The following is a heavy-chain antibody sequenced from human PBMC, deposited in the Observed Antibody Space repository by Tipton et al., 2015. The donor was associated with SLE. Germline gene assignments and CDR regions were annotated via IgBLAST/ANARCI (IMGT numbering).Heavy chain of an antibody. Sequence: SLRLSCVASGFTFSNYAMTWVRQAPGKGLEWVSTVTTSGTTTYYADSVRGRFTISRDDSKNTVYLHMTSLRAEDTAVYYCARVNVGYSSSWHFDSWGQGTLVTVSS. CDR1: GFTFSNYA. CDR3: ARVNVGYSSSWHFDS. CDR2: VTTSGTTT. V-gene: IGHV3-23*01. J-gene: IGHJ4*02. D-gene: IGHD6-13*01.